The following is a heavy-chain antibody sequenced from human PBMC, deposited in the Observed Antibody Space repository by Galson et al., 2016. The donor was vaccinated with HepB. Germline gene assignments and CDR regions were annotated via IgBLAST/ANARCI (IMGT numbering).Heavy chain of an antibody. CDR1: GFTFSTYD. V-gene: IGHV3-13*01. J-gene: IGHJ6*02. CDR3: ARADKPLVKYYSYTMDV. CDR2: IGTIGDT. D-gene: IGHD3-22*01. Sequence: SLRLSCAASGFTFSTYDMHWVRQATGKGLEWVSSIGTIGDTYYPDSVKGRFTISREEAKNSLYLQMNSLRAEDTAVYYCARADKPLVKYYSYTMDVWGQGTTVTVSS.